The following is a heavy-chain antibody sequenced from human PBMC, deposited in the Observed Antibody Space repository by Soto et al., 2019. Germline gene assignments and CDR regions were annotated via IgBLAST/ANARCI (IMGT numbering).Heavy chain of an antibody. D-gene: IGHD3-22*01. Sequence: ASVKVSCKASGYTFTSYAMHWVRQAPGQRLEWMGWINAGNGNTKYAQNLQGRVTMTTDTSTSTAYMELRSLRSDDTAVYYCARDHYYDSSYWFDPWGQGTLVTVSS. CDR1: GYTFTSYA. CDR3: ARDHYYDSSYWFDP. CDR2: INAGNGNT. V-gene: IGHV1-3*01. J-gene: IGHJ5*02.